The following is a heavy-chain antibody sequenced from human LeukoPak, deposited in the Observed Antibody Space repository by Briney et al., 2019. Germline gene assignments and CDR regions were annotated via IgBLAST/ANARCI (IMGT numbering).Heavy chain of an antibody. CDR2: INPNRGGT. J-gene: IGHJ4*02. V-gene: IGHV1-2*02. D-gene: IGHD3-3*01. CDR3: ARSVSSVLRFLEWFRFDF. CDR1: GYTFTGYY. Sequence: ASVKVSCKASGYTFTGYYIHWVRQAPGQGLEWMGWINPNRGGTNYAQKFQGRATMTRDTSISTAYMELSRLRSDDTAVYYCARSVSSVLRFLEWFRFDFWGQGTLVTVSS.